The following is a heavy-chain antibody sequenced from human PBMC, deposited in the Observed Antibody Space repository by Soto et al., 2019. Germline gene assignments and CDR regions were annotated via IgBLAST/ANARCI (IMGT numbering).Heavy chain of an antibody. CDR2: LYNTGST. CDR3: ARDQSWQELVWWFDP. Sequence: SETLSLTCTVSGASISRYYLSWIRQSPGKGLEWIGYLYNTGSTIYNPSLKSRVTISVDTSTSTVYMELSSLTSEDTAVYYCARDQSWQELVWWFDPWGQGTLVTVSS. CDR1: GASISRYY. D-gene: IGHD6-13*01. V-gene: IGHV4-59*01. J-gene: IGHJ5*02.